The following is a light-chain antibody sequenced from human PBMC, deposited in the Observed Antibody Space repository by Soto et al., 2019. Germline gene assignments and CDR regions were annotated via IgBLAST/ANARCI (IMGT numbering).Light chain of an antibody. CDR3: QQYNTYPWT. V-gene: IGKV1-5*01. CDR1: QSISSW. CDR2: DAS. J-gene: IGKJ1*01. Sequence: DIQMTQSPSTLSAFVGDRVTITCRASQSISSWLAWYQQKPGKAPKLLIYDASSLESGVPSRFSGSGSGTDFTLTISSLQPDDFATYYCQQYNTYPWTFGQGTKVEIK.